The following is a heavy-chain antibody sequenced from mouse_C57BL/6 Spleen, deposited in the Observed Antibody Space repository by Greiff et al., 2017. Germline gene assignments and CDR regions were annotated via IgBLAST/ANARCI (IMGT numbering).Heavy chain of an antibody. CDR3: ARAYYSNSYAMDY. V-gene: IGHV1-52*01. J-gene: IGHJ4*01. D-gene: IGHD2-5*01. CDR1: GYTFTSYW. Sequence: VQLQQPGAELVRPGSSVKLSCKASGYTFTSYWMHWVKQRPIQGLEWIGNIDPSDSETHYNQKFKDKATLTVAKSSSTAYMQLSSLTSEDSAVYYCARAYYSNSYAMDYWGQGTSVTVSS. CDR2: IDPSDSET.